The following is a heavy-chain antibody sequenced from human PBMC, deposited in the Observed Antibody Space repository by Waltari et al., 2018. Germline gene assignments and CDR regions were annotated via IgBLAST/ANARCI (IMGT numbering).Heavy chain of an antibody. J-gene: IGHJ6*02. CDR3: AKDALEWLPLYYYYYGMDV. D-gene: IGHD3-3*01. V-gene: IGHV3-23*04. CDR2: ISGSGGST. CDR1: GFTFSSYA. Sequence: EVQLVESGGGLVQPGGSLRLSCAASGFTFSSYAMSWVRTAPGKGLEWVSAISGSGGSTYYADSVKGRFTISRDNSKNTLYLQMNSLRAEDTAVYYCAKDALEWLPLYYYYYGMDVWGQGTTVTVSS.